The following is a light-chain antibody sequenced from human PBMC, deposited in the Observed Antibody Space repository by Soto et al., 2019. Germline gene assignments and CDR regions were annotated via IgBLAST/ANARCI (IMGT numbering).Light chain of an antibody. Sequence: DIQMTQSPSTLSASVGDRVTITCRASQSISRSLAWYQQKPGKAPKLLIYDASTLQDGVPSRFTGSGSGTEFTLTLSSLQPDDFATYYCQQYSFYYTFGQGTKLEIK. V-gene: IGKV1-5*01. CDR3: QQYSFYYT. CDR1: QSISRS. J-gene: IGKJ2*01. CDR2: DAS.